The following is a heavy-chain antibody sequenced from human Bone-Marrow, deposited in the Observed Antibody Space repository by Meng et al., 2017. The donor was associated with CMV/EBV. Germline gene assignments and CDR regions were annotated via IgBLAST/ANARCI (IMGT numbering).Heavy chain of an antibody. D-gene: IGHD4/OR15-4a*01. CDR1: GYTFTGYY. CDR3: AIHIPYGGFDY. CDR2: INPSGGST. J-gene: IGHJ4*02. Sequence: ASVKVSCKASGYTFTGYYMHWVRQAPGQGLEWMGIINPSGGSTSYAQKFQGRVTMTRDTSTSTVYMELSSLRSEDTAVYYCAIHIPYGGFDYWGQGTLVTFSS. V-gene: IGHV1-46*01.